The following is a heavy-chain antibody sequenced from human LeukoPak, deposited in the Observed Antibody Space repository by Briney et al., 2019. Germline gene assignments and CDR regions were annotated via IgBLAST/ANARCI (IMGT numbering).Heavy chain of an antibody. Sequence: SETLSLTCTVSGGSISSYYWSWIRQPPGKRLECIGYIYNSGSTNYNPSLKSRVSISVDTSKNQFSLKLSSVTAADTAVYYCARSAIDAFDIWGQGTMVTVSS. CDR2: IYNSGST. CDR1: GGSISSYY. CDR3: ARSAIDAFDI. J-gene: IGHJ3*02. V-gene: IGHV4-59*08. D-gene: IGHD6-25*01.